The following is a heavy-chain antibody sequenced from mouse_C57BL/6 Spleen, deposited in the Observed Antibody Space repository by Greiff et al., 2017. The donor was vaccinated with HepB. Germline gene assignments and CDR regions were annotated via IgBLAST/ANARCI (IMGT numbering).Heavy chain of an antibody. CDR2: IYPGDGDT. CDR1: GYAFSSSW. J-gene: IGHJ3*01. D-gene: IGHD2-4*01. V-gene: IGHV1-82*01. CDR3: ARGVYDYDAWFAY. Sequence: QVQLQQSGPELVKPGASVKISCKASGYAFSSSWMNWVKQRPGKGLEWIGRIYPGDGDTNYNGKFKGKATLTADKSSSTAYMQLSSLTSEDSAVYFCARGVYDYDAWFAYWGQGTLVTVSA.